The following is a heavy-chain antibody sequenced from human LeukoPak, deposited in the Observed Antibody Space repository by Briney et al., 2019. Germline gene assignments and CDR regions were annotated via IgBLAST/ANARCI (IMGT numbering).Heavy chain of an antibody. CDR3: ARGGPDSSDYSSLFDY. CDR1: GFTFSNYW. J-gene: IGHJ4*02. V-gene: IGHV3-74*01. CDR2: INSDGSSR. Sequence: GGSLRLSCAASGFTFSNYWMSWDRQAPGKGLVWVSRINSDGSSRHYADSVKGRFTISRDNAKNTLHLQMTSLRAEDTDVYYCARGGPDSSDYSSLFDYWGRGILVTVSS. D-gene: IGHD3-22*01.